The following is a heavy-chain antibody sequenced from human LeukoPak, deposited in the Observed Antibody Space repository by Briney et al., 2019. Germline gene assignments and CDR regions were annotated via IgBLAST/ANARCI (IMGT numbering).Heavy chain of an antibody. V-gene: IGHV4-4*07. J-gene: IGHJ6*03. Sequence: PSETLSLTCTVSGGSISSYYWSWIRQPAGKGLEWIGRIYTSGSTNYNPSLKSRVTMSVDTSMNQFSLKLSSVTAADTAVYYCARAAMARRYYYYYMDVWGKGTTVTVSS. CDR2: IYTSGST. CDR1: GGSISSYY. D-gene: IGHD2-2*01. CDR3: ARAAMARRYYYYYMDV.